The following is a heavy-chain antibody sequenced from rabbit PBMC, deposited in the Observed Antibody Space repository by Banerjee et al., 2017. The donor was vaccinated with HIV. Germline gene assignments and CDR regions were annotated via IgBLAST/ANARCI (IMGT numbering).Heavy chain of an antibody. CDR3: ARGGVGTTYPYGGMDL. J-gene: IGHJ6*01. D-gene: IGHD8-1*01. CDR2: IYAGASGST. CDR1: GFSFSSYYY. V-gene: IGHV1S40*01. Sequence: QLLVESGGGLVQPEGSLTLTCTASGFSFSSYYYMCWVRQAPGKGLEWIACIYAGASGSTYYASWAKGRFTISRSTSLNTVTLQMTSLTAADTATYFCARGGVGTTYPYGGMDLWGQGTLVTVS.